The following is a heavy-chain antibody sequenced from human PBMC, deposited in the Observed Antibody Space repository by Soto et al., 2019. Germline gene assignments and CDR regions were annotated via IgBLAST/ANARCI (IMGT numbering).Heavy chain of an antibody. J-gene: IGHJ6*02. CDR1: GGTFSSYA. CDR2: IIPIFGTA. CDR3: AREMYNWNYGRGYYYYYGMDV. Sequence: SVKVSCKASGGTFSSYAISWVRQAPGQGLEWMGGIIPIFGTANYAQKFQGRVTITADESTSTAYMELSSLRSEDTAVYYCAREMYNWNYGRGYYYYYGMDVWAQGTTVTVSS. V-gene: IGHV1-69*13. D-gene: IGHD1-7*01.